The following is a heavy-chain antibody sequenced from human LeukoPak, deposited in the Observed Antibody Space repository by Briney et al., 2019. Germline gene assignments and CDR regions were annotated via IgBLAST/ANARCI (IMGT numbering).Heavy chain of an antibody. D-gene: IGHD6-19*01. Sequence: PGGSLRLSCAASGFTFSSYAMSWVRQVPGKGLEWASAISGSGGSTYYADSVKGRFTISRDNSKNTLYLQMNSLRAEDTAVYYCAKSGGWYSSYFDYWGQGTLVTVSS. CDR1: GFTFSSYA. CDR3: AKSGGWYSSYFDY. V-gene: IGHV3-23*01. J-gene: IGHJ4*02. CDR2: ISGSGGST.